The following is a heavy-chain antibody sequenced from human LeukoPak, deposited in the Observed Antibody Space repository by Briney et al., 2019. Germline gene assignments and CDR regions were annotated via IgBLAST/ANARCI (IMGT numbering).Heavy chain of an antibody. J-gene: IGHJ6*03. D-gene: IGHD3-3*01. V-gene: IGHV3-21*01. CDR1: GFTVSSNY. CDR3: ARGEVFLEWLTNYYYYYYMDV. Sequence: PGGSLRLSCAASGFTVSSNYMSWVRQAPGKGLEWVSSISSSSSYIYYADSVKGRFTISRDNAKNSLYLQMNSLRAEDTAVYYCARGEVFLEWLTNYYYYYYMDVWGKGTTVTVSS. CDR2: ISSSSSYI.